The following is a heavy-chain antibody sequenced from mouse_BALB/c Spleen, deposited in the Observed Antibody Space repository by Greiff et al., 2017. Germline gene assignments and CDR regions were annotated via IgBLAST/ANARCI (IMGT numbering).Heavy chain of an antibody. Sequence: EVQGVESGPGLVKPSQSLSLTCTVTGYSITSDYAWNWIRQFPGNKLEWMGYISYSGSTSYNPSLKSRISITRDTSKNQFFLQLNSVTTEDTATYYCARHYGSSYRYFDVWGAGTTVTVSS. CDR2: ISYSGST. J-gene: IGHJ1*01. CDR3: ARHYGSSYRYFDV. V-gene: IGHV3-2*02. D-gene: IGHD1-1*01. CDR1: GYSITSDYA.